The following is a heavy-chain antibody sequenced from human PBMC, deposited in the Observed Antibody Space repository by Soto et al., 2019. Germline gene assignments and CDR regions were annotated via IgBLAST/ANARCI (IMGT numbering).Heavy chain of an antibody. Sequence: EVQLVESGGGLVQPGGSLRLSCAGSGFTFSNYWMHWVRQAPGKGLEWVSRIDHDGPTDYADSVRGRFTISRDNAENTLYLQMNCLRPEVTAVYYCVRDSHGDYWGQGTLVSVSS. CDR1: GFTFSNYW. CDR3: VRDSHGDY. V-gene: IGHV3-74*01. J-gene: IGHJ4*02. CDR2: IDHDGPT.